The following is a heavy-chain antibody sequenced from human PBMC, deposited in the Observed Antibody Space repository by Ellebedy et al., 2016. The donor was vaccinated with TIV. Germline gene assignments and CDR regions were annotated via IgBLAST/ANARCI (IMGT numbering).Heavy chain of an antibody. J-gene: IGHJ4*02. V-gene: IGHV3-23*01. CDR2: ISSNGVST. Sequence: GESLKISCAASGFTFSTYAMSWVRQAPGKGLEWVPAISSNGVSTFYADSVKGRFTISKDNSKNTLYLQMNILRAEDTAVYYCARDAAGNGGKLDYWGQGALVTVSS. CDR1: GFTFSTYA. D-gene: IGHD4-23*01. CDR3: ARDAAGNGGKLDY.